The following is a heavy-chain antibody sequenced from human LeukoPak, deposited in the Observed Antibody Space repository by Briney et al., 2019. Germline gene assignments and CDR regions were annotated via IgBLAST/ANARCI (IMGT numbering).Heavy chain of an antibody. V-gene: IGHV3-23*01. CDR2: ISGSGGSI. CDR1: GFTFSSYW. D-gene: IGHD7-27*01. J-gene: IGHJ4*02. Sequence: GGSLRLSCAASGFTFSSYWMHWVRQAPGKGLEWVSVISGSGGSIGHADSVKGRFTVSRDNSKNTLYLQMNSLRADDTAVYYCARSDWGLDYWGQGTLVTVSS. CDR3: ARSDWGLDY.